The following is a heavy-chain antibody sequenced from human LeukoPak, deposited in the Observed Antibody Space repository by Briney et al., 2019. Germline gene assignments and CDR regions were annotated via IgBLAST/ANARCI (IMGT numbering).Heavy chain of an antibody. V-gene: IGHV4-59*12. D-gene: IGHD2-15*01. Sequence: SETLSLTCTVSGGSISSYYWSWIRQPPGKGLEWIGSIYYSGSTNYIPSLKSRVTISVDTSKNQFSLKLSSVTAADTAVYYCARVVGARKGGFDYWGQGTLVTVSS. J-gene: IGHJ4*02. CDR3: ARVVGARKGGFDY. CDR1: GGSISSYY. CDR2: IYYSGST.